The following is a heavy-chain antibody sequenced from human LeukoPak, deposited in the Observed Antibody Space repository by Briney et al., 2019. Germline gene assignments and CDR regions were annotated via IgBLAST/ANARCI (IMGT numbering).Heavy chain of an antibody. CDR2: VYAGGSVA. CDR1: GFSFSTFA. V-gene: IGHV3-23*03. CDR3: ARDRGYYDSSGYYRDY. J-gene: IGHJ4*02. D-gene: IGHD3-22*01. Sequence: PGGSLRLSCTASGFSFSTFAMAWVRQAPGRGLDWVSGVYAGGSVANYADSVKGRFTISRDNSKNTLYLQMNSLRAEDTAVYYCARDRGYYDSSGYYRDYWGQGTLVTVSS.